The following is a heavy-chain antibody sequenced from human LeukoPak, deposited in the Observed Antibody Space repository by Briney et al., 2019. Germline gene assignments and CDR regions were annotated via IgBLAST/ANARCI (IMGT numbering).Heavy chain of an antibody. V-gene: IGHV3-7*01. Sequence: GGSLRLSCAASGFMFSNYWMTWVRQAPGKGLEWVANIKPDGSETYYVDPVEGRFTISRDNAKNFLYLQMNSLRGEDAAVYYCGGFGYEAAVDLWGQGTLVTVSS. CDR1: GFMFSNYW. CDR3: GGFGYEAAVDL. CDR2: IKPDGSET. D-gene: IGHD6-13*01. J-gene: IGHJ4*02.